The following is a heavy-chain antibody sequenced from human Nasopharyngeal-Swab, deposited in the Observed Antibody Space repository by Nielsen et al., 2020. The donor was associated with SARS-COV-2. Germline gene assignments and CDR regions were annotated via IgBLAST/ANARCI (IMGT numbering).Heavy chain of an antibody. Sequence: GESLKISCAASGFSFSTYTMNWVRQAPGKGLEWVSSISGSSTDIFYAGSVKGRFTISRDYAKNSLFLQVNSLRAEDTAVYYCVRGRFCGGDCYSDPFDYWGQGTLVTVSS. D-gene: IGHD2-21*02. CDR2: ISGSSTDI. V-gene: IGHV3-21*01. CDR1: GFSFSTYT. J-gene: IGHJ4*02. CDR3: VRGRFCGGDCYSDPFDY.